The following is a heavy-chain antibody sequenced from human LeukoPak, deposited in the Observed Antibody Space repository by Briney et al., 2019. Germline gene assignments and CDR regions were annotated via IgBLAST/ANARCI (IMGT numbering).Heavy chain of an antibody. CDR1: GFTFSSYS. CDR3: AKDPGYQVVYCFDY. J-gene: IGHJ4*02. CDR2: ICGSGGST. V-gene: IGHV3-23*01. D-gene: IGHD2-2*01. Sequence: GGSLRLSCAASGFTFSSYSMSWVRQAPGKGLEWVSGICGSGGSTDYADSVKGRFTSSRDDSKKTLYLQINSLRVEDTAVYYCAKDPGYQVVYCFDYWGQGTLVTVSS.